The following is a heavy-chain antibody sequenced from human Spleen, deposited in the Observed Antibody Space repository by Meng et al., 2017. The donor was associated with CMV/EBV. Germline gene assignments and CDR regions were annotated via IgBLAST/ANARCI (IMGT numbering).Heavy chain of an antibody. V-gene: IGHV3-11*01. CDR3: TKGGGERVTFDAMDV. Sequence: GGSLRLSCAVSGFTFSDYYMTWIRQAPEKGLEWVSYISSSGATIYYADSVKGRFTISRDNAKKTLSLQMNTLRAEDTALYYCTKGGGERVTFDAMDVWGQGTTVTVSS. J-gene: IGHJ6*02. CDR1: GFTFSDYY. D-gene: IGHD2-21*02. CDR2: ISSSGATI.